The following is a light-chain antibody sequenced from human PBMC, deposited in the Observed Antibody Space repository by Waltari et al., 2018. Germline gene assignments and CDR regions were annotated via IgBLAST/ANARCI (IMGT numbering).Light chain of an antibody. CDR3: QSYDSSLSGVV. Sequence: QSVLTQPPSVSGAPGQRVTISCTGSSSNLGAGYDVTWYQQLPGAAPKLLRHDNRSRPSGVPDRFSASKSGTSASLAITGLQAEDEADYYCQSYDSSLSGVVFGGGTKLTVL. CDR2: DNR. CDR1: SSNLGAGYD. J-gene: IGLJ3*02. V-gene: IGLV1-40*01.